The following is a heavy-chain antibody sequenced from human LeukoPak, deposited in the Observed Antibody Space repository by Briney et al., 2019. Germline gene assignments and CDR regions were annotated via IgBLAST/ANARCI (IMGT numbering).Heavy chain of an antibody. CDR1: GGSVSSGGYY. CDR2: IYYSGST. V-gene: IGHV4-31*03. J-gene: IGHJ5*02. D-gene: IGHD3-22*01. CDR3: ARGEYYYDSSGAEGP. Sequence: SETLSLTCTVSGGSVSSGGYYWSWIRQHPGKGLEWIGYIYYSGSTYYNPSLKSRVTISVDTSKNQFSLKLSSVTAADTAVYYCARGEYYYDSSGAEGPWGQGTLVTVSS.